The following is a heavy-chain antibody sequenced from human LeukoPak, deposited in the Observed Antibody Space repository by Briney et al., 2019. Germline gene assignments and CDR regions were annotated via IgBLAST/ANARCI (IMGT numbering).Heavy chain of an antibody. CDR2: INHSGST. CDR3: ARVATSGSYPFDY. Sequence: KPSETLSLTCAVYGGSFSGYYWSWIRQPPGKGLEWIGEINHSGSTNYNPSLKSRVTISVDTSKNQFSLKLSSVTAADTAVYYCARVATSGSYPFDYWGQGTLVTVSS. V-gene: IGHV4-34*01. CDR1: GGSFSGYY. D-gene: IGHD1-26*01. J-gene: IGHJ4*02.